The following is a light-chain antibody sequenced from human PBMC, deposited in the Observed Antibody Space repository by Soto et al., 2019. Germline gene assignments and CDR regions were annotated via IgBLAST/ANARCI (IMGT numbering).Light chain of an antibody. CDR1: QGVTRT. Sequence: EILMTQSPAPLSVSPGEGATLSSGASQGVTRTLAWYQQKPGQTPKLLIYVASTRATGIPARFSGSGSGTEFTLTISSLQSEDFAVYYCQQYNVWPLTFGGGTKVEFK. V-gene: IGKV3-15*01. CDR2: VAS. J-gene: IGKJ4*01. CDR3: QQYNVWPLT.